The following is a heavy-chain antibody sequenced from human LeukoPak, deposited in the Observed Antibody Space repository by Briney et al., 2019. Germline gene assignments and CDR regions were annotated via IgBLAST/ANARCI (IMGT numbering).Heavy chain of an antibody. V-gene: IGHV4-39*07. D-gene: IGHD6-19*01. CDR3: ARVNIAVAGDAFDI. CDR1: GGSISSRSYY. Sequence: SETLSLTCNVSGGSISSRSYYWGWIRQPPGKGLEWIGSMYYSVSTYYSQSLKSRVTISGDTSKNQFSLKVTSVTAADTAVYFCARVNIAVAGDAFDIWGQGTMVTVSS. J-gene: IGHJ3*02. CDR2: MYYSVST.